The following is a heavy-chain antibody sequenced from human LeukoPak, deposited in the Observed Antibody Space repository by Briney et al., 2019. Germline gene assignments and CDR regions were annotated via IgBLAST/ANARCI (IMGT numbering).Heavy chain of an antibody. Sequence: GGSLRLSCAASGFTFSDYYMSWIRQAPGKGLEWVSYISSSSSYTNYADSVKGRFTISRDNAKNSLYLQMNSLRAEGTAVYYCARDVGIAVAGTSVDYWGQGTLVTVSS. D-gene: IGHD6-19*01. J-gene: IGHJ4*02. CDR3: ARDVGIAVAGTSVDY. V-gene: IGHV3-11*06. CDR1: GFTFSDYY. CDR2: ISSSSSYT.